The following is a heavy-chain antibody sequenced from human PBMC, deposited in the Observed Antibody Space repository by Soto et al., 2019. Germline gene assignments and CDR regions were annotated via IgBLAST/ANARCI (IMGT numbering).Heavy chain of an antibody. CDR2: ISFDGKVK. CDR1: GFTFSNSG. Sequence: GGSLRLSCAVSGFTFSNSGIPWARQAPGKGLEWVTVISFDGKVKFYADSVKGRFTISRDNSKNTLYLQMNSLRLDDTAVYYCAKEITPRSSNGWPFDSWGQGTLVTVSS. J-gene: IGHJ4*02. D-gene: IGHD6-19*01. V-gene: IGHV3-30*18. CDR3: AKEITPRSSNGWPFDS.